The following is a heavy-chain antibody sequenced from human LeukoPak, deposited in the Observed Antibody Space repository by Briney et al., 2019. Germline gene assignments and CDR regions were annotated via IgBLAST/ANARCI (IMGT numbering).Heavy chain of an antibody. Sequence: RGGSLRLSCAASGFTFNDYYMRWIRQAPGKGLEWLSYINIGGTNTHYADSVKGRFTISRDNAKKSLYLEMNNLRAEDTAVYYCATDGAGFEIWGQGVLVTVSS. V-gene: IGHV3-11*01. CDR3: ATDGAGFEI. CDR2: INIGGTNT. CDR1: GFTFNDYY. J-gene: IGHJ5*02.